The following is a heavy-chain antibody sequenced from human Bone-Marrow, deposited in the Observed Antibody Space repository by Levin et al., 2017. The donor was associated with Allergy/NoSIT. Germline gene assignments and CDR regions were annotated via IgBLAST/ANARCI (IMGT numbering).Heavy chain of an antibody. CDR1: GFTFSTYA. CDR2: ISGSGHNT. J-gene: IGHJ4*02. CDR3: AKGGGDLTDYDYSWGTYRYIGFFFDS. Sequence: GESLKISCAGSGFTFSTYAMNWVRQAPGKGLEWVSAISGSGHNTYFADSVKGRFSISRDNSRNTLYLQMNSLTAEDTALYFWAKGGGDLTDYDYSWGTYRYIGFFFDSWGRGTLVTVSS. D-gene: IGHD3-16*02. V-gene: IGHV3-23*01.